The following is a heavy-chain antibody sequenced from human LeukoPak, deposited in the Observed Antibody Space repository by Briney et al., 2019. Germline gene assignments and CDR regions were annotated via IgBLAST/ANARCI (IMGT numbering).Heavy chain of an antibody. CDR2: IFHSGIT. CDR3: ARRISTRRGETCSSTSCYFDY. Sequence: SETLSLTCAVSGFSISSGYFWAWIRQSPGKGLEWIGSIFHSGITYYNPSLKSRITISVDTSKNQFSLRLSSVTAADTAVYYCARRISTRRGETCSSTSCYFDYWGRGTLVTVSS. CDR1: GFSISSGYF. J-gene: IGHJ4*02. D-gene: IGHD2-2*01. V-gene: IGHV4-38-2*01.